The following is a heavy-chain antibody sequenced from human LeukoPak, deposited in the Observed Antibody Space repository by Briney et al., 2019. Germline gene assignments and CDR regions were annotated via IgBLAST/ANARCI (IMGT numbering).Heavy chain of an antibody. CDR1: GFTFSSYS. CDR3: ARDGLDYYDSSGFYFDY. J-gene: IGHJ4*02. Sequence: KPGGSLRLSCAASGFTFSSYSMNWVRQAPGKGLEWVSSISSSSSYIYYADSVKGRFTISRDNAKNSLYLQMNSLRAEDTAVYYCARDGLDYYDSSGFYFDYWGQGTLVTVSS. V-gene: IGHV3-21*01. D-gene: IGHD3-22*01. CDR2: ISSSSSYI.